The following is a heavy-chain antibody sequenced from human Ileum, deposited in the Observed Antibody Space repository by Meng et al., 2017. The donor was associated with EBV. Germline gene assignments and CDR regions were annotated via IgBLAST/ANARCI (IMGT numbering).Heavy chain of an antibody. CDR1: GDSVSSNSAA. V-gene: IGHV6-1*01. D-gene: IGHD3-22*01. CDR3: ARDSSSSAYSPFDY. Sequence: QVQLPQSVPGLVKPSQTPPLTCAISGDSVSSNSAAWNWIRQSPSRGLEWLGRTYYRSKWYNDYAVSVKSRITINPDTSKNQFSLQLNSVTPEDTAVYYCARDSSSSAYSPFDYWGQGTLVTVSS. CDR2: TYYRSKWYN. J-gene: IGHJ4*02.